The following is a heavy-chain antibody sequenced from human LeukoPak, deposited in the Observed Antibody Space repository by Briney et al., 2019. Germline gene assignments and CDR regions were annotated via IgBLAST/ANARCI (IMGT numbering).Heavy chain of an antibody. Sequence: SQTLSLTCAVSGGSISSGGYSWSWIRQPPGKGLEWIGYIYHSGSTYYNPSLKGRVTISVDRSKNQFSLKLSSVTAADTAVYYCARSPNYGDYYSGGFDPWGQGTLVTVSS. D-gene: IGHD4-17*01. V-gene: IGHV4-30-2*01. CDR1: GGSISSGGYS. J-gene: IGHJ5*02. CDR2: IYHSGST. CDR3: ARSPNYGDYYSGGFDP.